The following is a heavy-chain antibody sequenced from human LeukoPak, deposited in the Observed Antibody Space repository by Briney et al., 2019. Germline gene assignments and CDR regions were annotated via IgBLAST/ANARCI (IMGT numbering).Heavy chain of an antibody. V-gene: IGHV3-21*01. CDR1: GFTFSSFS. Sequence: GGSLRLSCAASGFTFSSFSMNWVRQAPGKGLEWVSSISTSSSYIYYADSVKGRFTISRDNSKNTLYLQMDSLRPEDTAIYYCAKDLLRDRWFGESWGQGTLVTVSS. D-gene: IGHD3-10*01. CDR2: ISTSSSYI. CDR3: AKDLLRDRWFGES. J-gene: IGHJ5*02.